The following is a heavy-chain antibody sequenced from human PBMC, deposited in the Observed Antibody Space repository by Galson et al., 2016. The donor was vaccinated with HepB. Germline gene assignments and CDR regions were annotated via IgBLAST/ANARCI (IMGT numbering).Heavy chain of an antibody. CDR2: IYYSGGT. Sequence: ETLSLTCTVSGGSISGHHWSWIRQPPGKGLEWIGYIYYSGGTNYNPSLKSRVTISVDTSKDQFSLQLRSVTAADTAVYYCARDRGSAAGFDYWGQGTLVTVSS. CDR1: GGSISGHH. D-gene: IGHD6-13*01. CDR3: ARDRGSAAGFDY. J-gene: IGHJ4*02. V-gene: IGHV4-59*11.